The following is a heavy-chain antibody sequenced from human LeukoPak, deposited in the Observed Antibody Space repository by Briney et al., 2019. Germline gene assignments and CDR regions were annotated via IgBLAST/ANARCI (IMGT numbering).Heavy chain of an antibody. CDR3: AGVDTAIIRDGLWYFDL. CDR2: ISYDGSNS. Sequence: GGSLRLSCAASGFTFSSYTMHWVRQAPGKGLEWVAVISYDGSNSYYADSVKGRFTTSRDNSKNTLYLQMNSLRAEDTAVYYCAGVDTAIIRDGLWYFDLWGRGTLVTVSS. V-gene: IGHV3-30-3*01. J-gene: IGHJ2*01. CDR1: GFTFSSYT. D-gene: IGHD5-18*01.